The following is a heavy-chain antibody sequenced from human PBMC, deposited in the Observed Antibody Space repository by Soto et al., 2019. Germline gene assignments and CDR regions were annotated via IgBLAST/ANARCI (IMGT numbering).Heavy chain of an antibody. CDR2: IKQDGSEK. D-gene: IGHD6-6*01. Sequence: GGSLRLSCAASGFTFSSYWMSWVRQAPGKGLEWVANIKQDGSEKYYVDSVKGRFTISRDNAKNSLYLQMNSLRAEDTAVYYCARDEWQLVDYDRVFAKWDYCYYYGMDVWGQGTTVTVSS. J-gene: IGHJ6*02. V-gene: IGHV3-7*05. CDR1: GFTFSSYW. CDR3: ARDEWQLVDYDRVFAKWDYCYYYGMDV.